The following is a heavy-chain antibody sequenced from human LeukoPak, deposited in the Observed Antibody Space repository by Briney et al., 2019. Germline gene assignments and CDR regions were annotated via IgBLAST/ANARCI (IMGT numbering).Heavy chain of an antibody. CDR3: TRYRVVVPAAENYFDY. CDR1: GYTFTSYY. D-gene: IGHD2-2*01. Sequence: ASVKVSCKASGYTFTSYYMHWVRQAPGQGLEWMGIINPSGGSTSYAQKFQGRVTMTRDTSTSTVYMELSSLRSEDTAVYYCTRYRVVVPAAENYFDYWGQGTLVTVSS. J-gene: IGHJ4*02. V-gene: IGHV1-46*01. CDR2: INPSGGST.